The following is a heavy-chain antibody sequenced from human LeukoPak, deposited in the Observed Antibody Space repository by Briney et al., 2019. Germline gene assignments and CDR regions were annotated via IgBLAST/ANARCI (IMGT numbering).Heavy chain of an antibody. Sequence: ASVKVSCKASGYTFTSYYMHWVRQAPGQGLEWMGIINPSGGSTSYAQKFQGRVTMTRDTSTSTVYMELSSLRSEDTAVYYCARDGTAMGPGDHYYYYMDVWGKGTTVTVSS. V-gene: IGHV1-46*01. CDR1: GYTFTSYY. J-gene: IGHJ6*03. CDR2: INPSGGST. D-gene: IGHD1-26*01. CDR3: ARDGTAMGPGDHYYYYMDV.